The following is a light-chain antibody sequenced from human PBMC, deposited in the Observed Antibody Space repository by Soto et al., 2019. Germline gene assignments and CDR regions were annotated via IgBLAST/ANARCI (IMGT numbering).Light chain of an antibody. CDR1: SSDVGGYNY. V-gene: IGLV2-8*01. Sequence: QSALTQPPSASGSPGQSVTISCTGTSSDVGGYNYVSWYQQHPGKAPKLMIYEISKRPSGVPDRFSGSKSGNTASLTVSGLQAENEADYYCRSYGGSNNVLFGGGTKLTVL. CDR2: EIS. J-gene: IGLJ2*01. CDR3: RSYGGSNNVL.